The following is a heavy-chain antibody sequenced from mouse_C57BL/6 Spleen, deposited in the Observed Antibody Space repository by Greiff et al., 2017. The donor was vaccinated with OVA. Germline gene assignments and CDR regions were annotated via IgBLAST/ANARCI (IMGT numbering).Heavy chain of an antibody. V-gene: IGHV1-69*01. J-gene: IGHJ4*01. CDR1: GYTFTSYW. D-gene: IGHD2-5*01. CDR3: ARPAYYSNYYAMDY. CDR2: IDPSDSYT. Sequence: VQLQQPGAELVMPGASVKLSCKASGYTFTSYWMHWVKQRPGQGLEWIGEIDPSDSYTNYNQKFKGKSTLTVDKSSSTAYMQISSLTSEDSAVYYCARPAYYSNYYAMDYWGQGTSVTVSS.